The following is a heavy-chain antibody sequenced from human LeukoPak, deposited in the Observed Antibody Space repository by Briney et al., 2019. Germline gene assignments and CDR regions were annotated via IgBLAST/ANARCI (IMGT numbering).Heavy chain of an antibody. J-gene: IGHJ4*02. Sequence: GGSLRLSCAVSGFSFSSYWMSWVRQAPGKGLEWVANINQDGSEKYYVDSLKGRFIISRDNAKNSLYLQLNNLRAEDTAVYYCARDKIVGATYFDYWGQGTLVTVSS. CDR3: ARDKIVGATYFDY. V-gene: IGHV3-7*01. CDR2: INQDGSEK. D-gene: IGHD1-26*01. CDR1: GFSFSSYW.